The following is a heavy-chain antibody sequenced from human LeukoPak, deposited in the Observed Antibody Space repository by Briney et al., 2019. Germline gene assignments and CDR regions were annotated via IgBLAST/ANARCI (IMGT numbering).Heavy chain of an antibody. CDR3: AGSRRNLELYYFGF. CDR1: GFTFDDFS. V-gene: IGHV3-21*01. J-gene: IGHJ4*02. Sequence: GGSLRLSCAASGFTFDDFSMNWVRQAPGKGLEWVSSISSSAKYKYYADSVKGRFTISRDNARSSLSLQMDSLRPEDTAVYYWAGSRRNLELYYFGFWGQGTLVTVSS. CDR2: ISSSAKYK. D-gene: IGHD1-7*01.